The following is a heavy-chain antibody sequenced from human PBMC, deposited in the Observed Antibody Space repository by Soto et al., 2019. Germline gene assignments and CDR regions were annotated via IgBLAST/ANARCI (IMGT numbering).Heavy chain of an antibody. CDR3: AKDWSIAAADYYFDY. CDR2: ISYDGTNK. J-gene: IGHJ4*02. V-gene: IGHV3-30*18. CDR1: GFTFSSYG. Sequence: GGSLRLSCAASGFTFSSYGMHWVRQAPGKGLEWVAVISYDGTNKYYADSVKGRFTISRDNSKNTLYLQMNSLRAEDTAVFYCAKDWSIAAADYYFDYWGQGTLVTVSS. D-gene: IGHD6-13*01.